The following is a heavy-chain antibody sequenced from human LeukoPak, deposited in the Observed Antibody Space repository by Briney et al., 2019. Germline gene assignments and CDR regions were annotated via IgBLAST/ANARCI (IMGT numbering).Heavy chain of an antibody. V-gene: IGHV7-4-1*02. D-gene: IGHD3-10*01. CDR3: ARNNADGEGRFSC. CDR2: INTNTGNP. J-gene: IGHJ4*02. CDR1: GYSFIKYD. Sequence: ASVKVSCKASGYSFIKYDMNWVRQAPGQGLEWMGWINTNTGNPTYAQGFTGRFVFSLDTSVSTAYLQISGLKAEDTAVYYCARNNADGEGRFSCWGQGTLVTVSS.